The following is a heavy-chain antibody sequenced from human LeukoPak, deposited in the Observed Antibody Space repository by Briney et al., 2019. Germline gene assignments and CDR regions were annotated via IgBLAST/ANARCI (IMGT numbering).Heavy chain of an antibody. CDR3: ARKSYSTGWWYFDY. Sequence: SQTLSLTCTVSGGSISSDSYYWSWIRQPAGKGLEWIGRIYTSGSTNYNPSLKSRVTISVDTSKNQFSLKLSSVTAADTAVYYCARKSYSTGWWYFDYWGQGTLVTVSS. CDR2: IYTSGST. D-gene: IGHD6-19*01. J-gene: IGHJ4*02. CDR1: GGSISSDSYY. V-gene: IGHV4-61*02.